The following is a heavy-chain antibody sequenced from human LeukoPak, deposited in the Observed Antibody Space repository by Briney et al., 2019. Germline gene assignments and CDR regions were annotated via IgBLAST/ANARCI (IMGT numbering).Heavy chain of an antibody. CDR2: IYTSARAST. V-gene: IGHV4-4*09. Sequence: PSETLSLTCTVSGGSISSNYWSWIRQPPGKGLEWIGYIYTSARASTNYNPSLKSRVTISVDPSKRQFSLKLTSVTAADTAVYYCAKHTSGPDSHYHMDGWGKGTTVAVSS. J-gene: IGHJ6*03. D-gene: IGHD3-10*01. CDR3: AKHTSGPDSHYHMDG. CDR1: GGSISSNY.